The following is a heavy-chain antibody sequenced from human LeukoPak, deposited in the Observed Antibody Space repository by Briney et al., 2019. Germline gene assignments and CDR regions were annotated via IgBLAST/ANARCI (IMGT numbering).Heavy chain of an antibody. CDR1: GYSISSGYY. J-gene: IGHJ3*02. V-gene: IGHV4-38-2*02. Sequence: SETLSLTCTVSGYSISSGYYWGWIRQPPGKGLEWIGSIYHSGYTYYNPSLKSRVTISVDKSKNQFSLKLTSVTAADTAVFYCARVLSGNDAFDIWGQGTVVTVSS. CDR2: IYHSGYT. CDR3: ARVLSGNDAFDI. D-gene: IGHD3-3*01.